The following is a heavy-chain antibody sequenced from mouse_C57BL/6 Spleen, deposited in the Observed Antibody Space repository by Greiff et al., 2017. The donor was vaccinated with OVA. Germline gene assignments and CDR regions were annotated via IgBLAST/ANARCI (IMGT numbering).Heavy chain of an antibody. J-gene: IGHJ3*01. CDR1: GYTFTSYW. Sequence: QVQLQQPGAELVKPGASVKLSCKASGYTFTSYWMHWVKQRPGQGLEWIGMIHPNSGSTNYNEKFKSKATLTVDKSSSTAYMQLSSLTSEDSAVYYCARYDYDPFFAYWGQGTLVTVSA. D-gene: IGHD2-4*01. CDR2: IHPNSGST. V-gene: IGHV1-64*01. CDR3: ARYDYDPFFAY.